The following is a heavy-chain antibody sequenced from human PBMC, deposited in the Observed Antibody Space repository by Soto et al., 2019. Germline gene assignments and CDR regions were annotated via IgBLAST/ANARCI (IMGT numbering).Heavy chain of an antibody. CDR1: GYSFTTYG. CDR2: ISVHSGST. D-gene: IGHD6-13*01. V-gene: IGHV1-18*01. Sequence: GASVKVSCKTSGYSFTTYGITWVRQAPGQGLEWMGWISVHSGSTQSVQKLQGRVTMTTDTSTSTAYMELRSLRSDDTAVYYCARGMRIAAAGNDYYYYYGMDVWGQGTTVTGSS. J-gene: IGHJ6*02. CDR3: ARGMRIAAAGNDYYYYYGMDV.